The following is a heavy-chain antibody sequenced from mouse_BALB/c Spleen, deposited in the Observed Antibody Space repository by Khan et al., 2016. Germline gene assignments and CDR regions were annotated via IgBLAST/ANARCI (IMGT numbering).Heavy chain of an antibody. J-gene: IGHJ4*01. CDR2: IKTYTGEP. V-gene: IGHV9-1*02. CDR1: GYNFANYG. CDR3: ERRSQLYLYNALDY. Sequence: QIQLVQSGPELKKPGESVKISCKASGYNFANYGMNWVKQAPGKGLKWLGWIKTYTGEPKYADDFKGRFAFTLEASASTAYLQLNNLKNEDMATYCCERRSQLYLYNALDYWGQGTSVTVSA. D-gene: IGHD2-1*01.